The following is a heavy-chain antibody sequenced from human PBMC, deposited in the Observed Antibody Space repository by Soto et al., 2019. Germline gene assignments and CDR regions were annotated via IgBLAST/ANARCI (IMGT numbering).Heavy chain of an antibody. V-gene: IGHV1-69*06. CDR2: IIPIFGTA. J-gene: IGHJ3*02. CDR1: GGTFSSYA. D-gene: IGHD6-6*01. CDR3: AREYSTSFWGAFDI. Sequence: SVKVSCKASGGTFSSYAISWVRQAPGQGLEWMGGIIPIFGTANYAQKFQGRVTITADKSTSTAYMELSSLRSEDTAVYYCAREYSTSFWGAFDIWGQGTMLTVSS.